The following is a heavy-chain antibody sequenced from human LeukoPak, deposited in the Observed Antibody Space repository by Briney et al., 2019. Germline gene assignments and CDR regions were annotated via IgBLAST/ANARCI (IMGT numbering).Heavy chain of an antibody. D-gene: IGHD1-1*01. CDR3: ATWRTAKTGFDY. J-gene: IGHJ4*02. CDR2: IYYSGSP. Sequence: PSETLSLACTVSGGSISNNNYYWAWIRQPPGKGLECIGSIYYSGSPYYNPSLKSRVAISVDTSKNQFSLRLSSVTAADTAVYYCATWRTAKTGFDYWGQGTLVTVSS. CDR1: GGSISNNNYY. V-gene: IGHV4-39*01.